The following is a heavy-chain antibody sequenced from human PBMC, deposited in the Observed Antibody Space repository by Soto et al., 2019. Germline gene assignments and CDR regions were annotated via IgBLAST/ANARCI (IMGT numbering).Heavy chain of an antibody. CDR2: IYYSGST. Sequence: SETLSLTCTVSGGSISSGGYYWSWIRQHPGKGLEWIGYIYYSGSTYYNPSLKSRVTISVDTSKNQFSLKLSSVTAADTAVYYCARDRCGSDYDFWSGSGTDAFDIWGQGTMVTV. J-gene: IGHJ3*02. D-gene: IGHD3-3*01. V-gene: IGHV4-31*03. CDR1: GGSISSGGYY. CDR3: ARDRCGSDYDFWSGSGTDAFDI.